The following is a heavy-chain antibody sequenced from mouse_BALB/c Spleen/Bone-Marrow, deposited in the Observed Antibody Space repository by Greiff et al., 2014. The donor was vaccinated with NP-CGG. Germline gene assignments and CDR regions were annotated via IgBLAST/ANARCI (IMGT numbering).Heavy chain of an antibody. V-gene: IGHV1-4*01. CDR3: ARGLYYYGGSSNFDY. D-gene: IGHD1-1*01. CDR2: INPSSGYT. Sequence: VQLQQSGAELARPGASVKMSCKASGYTFTSYTMHWVKQGPGQGLEWIGYINPSSGYTNYNQKFKDKATLTADKSSSTAYMQLSSLTSEDSAVYYCARGLYYYGGSSNFDYWGQGTTLTVSS. J-gene: IGHJ2*01. CDR1: GYTFTSYT.